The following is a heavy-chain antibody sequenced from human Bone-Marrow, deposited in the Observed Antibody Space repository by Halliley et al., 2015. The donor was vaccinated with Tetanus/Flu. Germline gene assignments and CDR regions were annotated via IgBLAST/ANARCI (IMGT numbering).Heavy chain of an antibody. CDR3: AKAMGWYYDSSGFYSDY. J-gene: IGHJ4*02. CDR1: GFTFSSYA. V-gene: IGHV3-23*01. CDR2: ITGSGAGTGT. D-gene: IGHD3-22*01. Sequence: SLRLSCAASGFTFSSYAMSWVRQTPGKGLEWFSAITGSGAGTGTYYADSVRGRFTISRDNSKNTLYLQMNSLRAEGTAVYYCAKAMGWYYDSSGFYSDYWGQGTLVTVSS.